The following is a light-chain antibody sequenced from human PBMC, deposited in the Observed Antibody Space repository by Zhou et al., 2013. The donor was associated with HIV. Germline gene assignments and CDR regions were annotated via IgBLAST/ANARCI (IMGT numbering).Light chain of an antibody. Sequence: EIVMTQSPATLSVSPGERATLSCRASQSVFSNLAWYQRKPGQAPRVLIYDTSSRAPGIPDRFSGSGSGTDFTLTINRLEPEDFAVYYCQQSDDSRTWTFGRGTKVEV. V-gene: IGKV3-20*01. CDR2: DTS. CDR1: QSVFSN. J-gene: IGKJ1*01. CDR3: QQSDDSRTWT.